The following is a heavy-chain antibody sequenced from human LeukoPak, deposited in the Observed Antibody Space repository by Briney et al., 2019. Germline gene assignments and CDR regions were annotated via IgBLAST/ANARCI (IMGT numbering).Heavy chain of an antibody. CDR2: LSAYNGKT. CDR3: AREGYYGSGRGVDGFDP. Sequence: GAVKVSRMASVYTFTSDGLSWVRHAPGQGVEWMGWLSAYNGKTNYAQKLHRRVTMTPDTSTRTAYMELRGVRAADTGVYYCAREGYYGSGRGVDGFDPWGQGTLVTVSS. J-gene: IGHJ5*02. V-gene: IGHV1-18*01. D-gene: IGHD3-10*01. CDR1: VYTFTSDG.